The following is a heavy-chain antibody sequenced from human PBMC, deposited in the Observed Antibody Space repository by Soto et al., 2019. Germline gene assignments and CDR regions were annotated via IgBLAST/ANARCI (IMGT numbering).Heavy chain of an antibody. J-gene: IGHJ4*02. CDR1: GCTSTAYD. V-gene: IGHV1-8*01. CDR3: ARGKFATLTDF. D-gene: IGHD1-26*01. CDR2: MNPNTGNT. Sequence: ASVKVSSKASGCTSTAYDTNWGRRAPGKGLEGMGWMNPNTGNTRDAHHSQGRLLMTRDTSIRTAFMELSRLTSEDTALYYCARGKFATLTDFWGQGTLVTVS.